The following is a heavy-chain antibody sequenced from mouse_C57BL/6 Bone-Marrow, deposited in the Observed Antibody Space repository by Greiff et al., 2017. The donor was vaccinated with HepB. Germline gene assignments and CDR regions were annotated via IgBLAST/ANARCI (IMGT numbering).Heavy chain of an antibody. V-gene: IGHV7-1*01. CDR1: GFTFSDFY. CDR3: ARDDYDGGYYAMDY. J-gene: IGHJ4*01. CDR2: SRNKANDYTT. D-gene: IGHD2-4*01. Sequence: EVMLVESGGGLVQSGRSLRLSCATSGFTFSDFYMEWVRQAPGKGLEWIAASRNKANDYTTEYSASVKGRFIVSRDTSQSILYLQMNALRAEDTAIYYCARDDYDGGYYAMDYWGQGTSVTVSS.